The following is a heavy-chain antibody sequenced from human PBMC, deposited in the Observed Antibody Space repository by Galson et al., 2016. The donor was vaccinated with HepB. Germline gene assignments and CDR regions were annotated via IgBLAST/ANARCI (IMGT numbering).Heavy chain of an antibody. CDR1: GFTFSSYN. V-gene: IGHV3-23*01. D-gene: IGHD6-13*01. CDR3: AKKMQQVASFMTANSFDP. J-gene: IGHJ5*02. CDR2: ISGSSDST. Sequence: SLRLSCAASGFTFSSYNMIWVRQAPGKGLEWVSCISGSSDSTFNADSVKGRFTISRDNAKKTLYLQMNSLRVEDTAVYYCAKKMQQVASFMTANSFDPWGQGTLVTVSS.